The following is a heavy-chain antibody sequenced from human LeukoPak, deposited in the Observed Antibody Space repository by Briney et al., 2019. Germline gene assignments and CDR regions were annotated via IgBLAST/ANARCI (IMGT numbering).Heavy chain of an antibody. CDR3: ASAVAGTDYYYGMDV. CDR1: GFTFSSYS. V-gene: IGHV3-21*01. D-gene: IGHD6-19*01. CDR2: ISSSSSYI. Sequence: PGGSPRLSCAASGFTFSSYSMNWVRQAPGKGLEWVSSISSSSSYIYYADSVKGRFTISRDNAKNSLYLQMNSLRAEDTAVYYCASAVAGTDYYYGMDVWGQGTTVTVSS. J-gene: IGHJ6*02.